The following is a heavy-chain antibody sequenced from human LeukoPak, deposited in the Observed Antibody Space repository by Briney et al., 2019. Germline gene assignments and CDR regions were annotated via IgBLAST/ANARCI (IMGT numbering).Heavy chain of an antibody. Sequence: AASVNVSCKASGYTFTSYYMHWVRQAPGQGLEWMGRINPNSGVTSYAQKFRGRVTLARDTSINTAYMQLSSLRSDDTAVYFCARGFLSAAGPFDYWGQGSLVTVSS. CDR2: INPNSGVT. CDR3: ARGFLSAAGPFDY. D-gene: IGHD6-13*01. CDR1: GYTFTSYY. J-gene: IGHJ4*02. V-gene: IGHV1-2*06.